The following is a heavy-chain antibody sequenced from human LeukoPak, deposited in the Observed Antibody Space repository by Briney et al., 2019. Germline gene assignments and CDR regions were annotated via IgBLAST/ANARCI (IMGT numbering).Heavy chain of an antibody. V-gene: IGHV3-23*01. J-gene: IGHJ3*02. CDR1: GFTFSSYA. CDR2: ISGRGGSI. Sequence: PGGSLRLSCAASGFTFSSYAMTWVRQSPRKGLEWVATISGRGGSIYYADSVKGRFTVSRDNSKNTLLLQLDTLRAEDTAVYFCAREKPTNEMIVATRGHAFDIWGQGTMVTVSS. D-gene: IGHD5-12*01. CDR3: AREKPTNEMIVATRGHAFDI.